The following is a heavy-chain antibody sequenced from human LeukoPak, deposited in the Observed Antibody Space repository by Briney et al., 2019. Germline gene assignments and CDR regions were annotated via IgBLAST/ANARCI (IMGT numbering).Heavy chain of an antibody. V-gene: IGHV4-31*03. CDR1: GGSISSGGYY. CDR3: ARTWYGLWFGEERRRYYYYMDV. D-gene: IGHD3-10*01. Sequence: PSQTLSLTCTVSGGSISSGGYYWSWIRQHPGKGLEWIGYIYYSGSTYYNPSLKSRVTISVDTSKNQFSLKLSSVTAADTAVYYCARTWYGLWFGEERRRYYYYMDVWGKGTTVTVSS. J-gene: IGHJ6*03. CDR2: IYYSGST.